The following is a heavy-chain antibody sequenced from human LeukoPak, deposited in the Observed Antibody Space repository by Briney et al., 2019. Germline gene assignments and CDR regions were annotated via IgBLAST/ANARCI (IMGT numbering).Heavy chain of an antibody. D-gene: IGHD3-10*02. CDR2: ISSSSSYI. CDR3: ARDYQVFDYYYGMDV. V-gene: IGHV3-21*01. Sequence: GGSLRLSCAASGFTFSSYSMNWVRQAPGKGLEWVSSISSSSSYIYYADSVKGRFTISRDNAKNSLYLQMNSLRAEDTAVYYCARDYQVFDYYYGMDVWGQGTTGTVSS. J-gene: IGHJ6*02. CDR1: GFTFSSYS.